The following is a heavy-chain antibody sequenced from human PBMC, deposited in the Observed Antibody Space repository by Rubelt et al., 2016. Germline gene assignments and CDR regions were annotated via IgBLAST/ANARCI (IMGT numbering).Heavy chain of an antibody. CDR3: ARDLYKGPRWLVAY. CDR1: GYTFTGYY. CDR2: INPNSGGT. Sequence: QVQLVQSGAEVKKPGASVKISCKASGYTFTGYYMHWVRQAPGQGLEWMGWINPNSGGTNYAQKVQCGVTMTRDTSISTAYMELSRLRSDDTAVYYCARDLYKGPRWLVAYWGQGTLVTVSS. D-gene: IGHD6-19*01. J-gene: IGHJ4*02. V-gene: IGHV1-2*02.